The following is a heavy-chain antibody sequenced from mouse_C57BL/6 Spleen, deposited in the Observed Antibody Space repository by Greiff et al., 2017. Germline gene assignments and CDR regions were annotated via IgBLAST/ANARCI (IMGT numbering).Heavy chain of an antibody. V-gene: IGHV3-6*01. CDR3: AVTGPGYGYCDV. D-gene: IGHD4-1*01. Sequence: ESGPGLVKPSQSLSLTCSVTGYSITSGYYWNWIRQFPGNKLEWMGDISYDGSNNYNTSLKNRISITLDTSKNQFFLKLNSVTTEDTATYYWAVTGPGYGYCDVWGTGTTVTFSS. CDR1: GYSITSGYY. CDR2: ISYDGSN. J-gene: IGHJ1*03.